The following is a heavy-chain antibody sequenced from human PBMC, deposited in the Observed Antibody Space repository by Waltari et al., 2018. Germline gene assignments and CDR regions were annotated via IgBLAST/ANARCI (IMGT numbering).Heavy chain of an antibody. CDR1: GFTFSSYR. CDR2: ISSSSSYI. Sequence: EVQLVESGGGLVKPGGSLRLSCAASGFTFSSYRMNWFRQAPGKGLESVSSISSSSSYIYYADSVKGRFTISRDNAKNSLYLQMNSLRAEDTALYYCAKDRYSSSSGSNFDYWGQGTLVTVSS. J-gene: IGHJ4*02. V-gene: IGHV3-21*04. CDR3: AKDRYSSSSGSNFDY. D-gene: IGHD6-6*01.